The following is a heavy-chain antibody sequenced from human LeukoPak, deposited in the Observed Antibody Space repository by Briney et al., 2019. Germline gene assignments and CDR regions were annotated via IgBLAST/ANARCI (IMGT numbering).Heavy chain of an antibody. Sequence: GGSLRLSCVASGFSFDDYGMNWVRQAPGKGLEWVSRINWNGGSTGYADSVKGRFTISRDNTKSSLYLQMNSLRAEDTAVYYCAELGITMIGGVWGKGTTVTISS. D-gene: IGHD3-10*02. J-gene: IGHJ6*04. CDR2: INWNGGST. CDR3: AELGITMIGGV. CDR1: GFSFDDYG. V-gene: IGHV3-20*04.